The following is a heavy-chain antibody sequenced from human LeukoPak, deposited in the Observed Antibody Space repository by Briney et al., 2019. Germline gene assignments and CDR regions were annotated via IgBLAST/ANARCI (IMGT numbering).Heavy chain of an antibody. CDR1: GGSFSDYY. J-gene: IGHJ4*02. CDR2: IYYSGST. Sequence: SETLSLTCAVYGGSFSDYYWSWIRQPPGKGLEWIGYIYYSGSTYYNPSLKSRVTISVDTSKNQFSLKLSSVTAADTAVYYCAREDGDYSLDYWGQGTLVTVSS. CDR3: AREDGDYSLDY. D-gene: IGHD4-17*01. V-gene: IGHV4-30-4*08.